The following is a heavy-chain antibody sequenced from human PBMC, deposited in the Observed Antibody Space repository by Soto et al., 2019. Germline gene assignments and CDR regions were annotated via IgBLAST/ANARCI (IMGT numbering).Heavy chain of an antibody. CDR1: GFTFSSYG. D-gene: IGHD4-17*01. CDR2: ISYDGSNK. V-gene: IGHV3-30*18. Sequence: PGGSLRLSCAASGFTFSSYGMHWVRQAPGKGLEWVAVISYDGSNKYYADSVKGRFTISRDNSKNTLFLQMNSLRAEDTAVYYCAKWVTTLYYYYGMDVWGQGTTVTVSS. CDR3: AKWVTTLYYYYGMDV. J-gene: IGHJ6*02.